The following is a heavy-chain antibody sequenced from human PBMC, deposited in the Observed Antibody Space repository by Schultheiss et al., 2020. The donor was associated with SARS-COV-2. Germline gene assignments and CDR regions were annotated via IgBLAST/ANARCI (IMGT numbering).Heavy chain of an antibody. CDR1: GGSISGYY. CDR2: INHSGST. V-gene: IGHV4-34*01. D-gene: IGHD5-18*01. J-gene: IGHJ4*02. CDR3: ASGDTAMVYDY. Sequence: SETLSLTCTVSGGSISGYYWSWIRQPPGKGLEWIGEINHSGSTNYNPSLKSRVTISVDTSKSQFSLKLSSVTAADTAVYYCASGDTAMVYDYWGQGTLVTVSS.